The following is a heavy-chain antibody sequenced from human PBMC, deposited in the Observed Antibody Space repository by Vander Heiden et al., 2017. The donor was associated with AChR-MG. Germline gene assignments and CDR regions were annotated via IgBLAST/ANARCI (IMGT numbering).Heavy chain of an antibody. CDR1: GFTFSSFA. D-gene: IGHD5-12*01. Sequence: EVQLVESGGGLVKPGGSLRLSCAASGFTFSSFAMNWVRQVPGKGLGWVSSISSSSSYIYYADSVKGRFTISRDNAKNSLYLQMNSLRAEDTAVYYCARVPYSGYDVYYYYYGMDVWGQGTTVTVSS. V-gene: IGHV3-21*01. CDR3: ARVPYSGYDVYYYYYGMDV. CDR2: ISSSSSYI. J-gene: IGHJ6*02.